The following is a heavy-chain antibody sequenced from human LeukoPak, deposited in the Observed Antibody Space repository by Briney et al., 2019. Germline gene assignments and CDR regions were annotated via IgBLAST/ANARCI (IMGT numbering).Heavy chain of an antibody. D-gene: IGHD3-10*01. CDR3: AKNYGSGGLPDY. V-gene: IGHV3-23*01. Sequence: GISTSGDRTYYADSVKGRFTISRDNSKNTLYLEMNSLRAEDTALYYCAKNYGSGGLPDYWGQGTLVTVSS. J-gene: IGHJ4*02. CDR2: ISTSGDRT.